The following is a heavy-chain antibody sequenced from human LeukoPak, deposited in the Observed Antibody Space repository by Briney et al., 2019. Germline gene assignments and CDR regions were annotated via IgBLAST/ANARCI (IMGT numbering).Heavy chain of an antibody. CDR3: ARYSTVTLYGLDV. CDR1: GGSISSSNW. D-gene: IGHD4-17*01. V-gene: IGHV4-4*02. Sequence: SETLSLTCAVSGGSISSSNWWSWVRQPPGKGLEWIGEIYHSGTTHYNPSLNSRVTISVDKSKNQFSLKLTSVTAADTAVYYCARYSTVTLYGLDVWGQGTTVTVSS. J-gene: IGHJ6*02. CDR2: IYHSGTT.